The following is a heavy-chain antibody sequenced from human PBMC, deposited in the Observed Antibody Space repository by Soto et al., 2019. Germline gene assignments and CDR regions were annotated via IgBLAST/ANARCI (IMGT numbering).Heavy chain of an antibody. Sequence: QVQLVQSGAEVKKPGSSVKVSCKASGGTFSSYAISWVRQAPGQGLEWMGGMIPIFGTANYAQKVQGRVTITADESTISAYMELSSLRSEDTAVYYCASGTGSPVCEGMVRESLHPSYYGMDVWGQGTTVTVSS. CDR1: GGTFSSYA. V-gene: IGHV1-69*01. CDR2: MIPIFGTA. J-gene: IGHJ6*02. CDR3: ASGTGSPVCEGMVRESLHPSYYGMDV. D-gene: IGHD3-10*01.